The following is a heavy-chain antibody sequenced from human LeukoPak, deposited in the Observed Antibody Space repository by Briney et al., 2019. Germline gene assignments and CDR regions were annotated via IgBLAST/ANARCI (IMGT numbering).Heavy chain of an antibody. J-gene: IGHJ4*02. V-gene: IGHV3-23*01. Sequence: GGSLRLSCAASGFTFSSYAMSWVRQAPGKGLEWVSSINGSGGRTYYADSVKGRFTISRDNSKNTLYLQMNSLRAEDTAVYYCAKTAGIAAAADFDYWGQGTLVTVSS. CDR2: INGSGGRT. D-gene: IGHD6-13*01. CDR3: AKTAGIAAAADFDY. CDR1: GFTFSSYA.